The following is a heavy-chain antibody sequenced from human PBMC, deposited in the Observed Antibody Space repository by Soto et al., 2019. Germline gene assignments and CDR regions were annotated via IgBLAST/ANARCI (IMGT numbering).Heavy chain of an antibody. CDR1: GGSISSYY. Sequence: SETLSLTCTVSGGSISSYYWSWIRQPPGKGLEWIGYIYYSGSTNYNPSLKSRVAISVDTSKNQFSLKLSSVTAADTAVYYCAREKTSYYGSVSYYPPLYAMDVWGPGTFGTVS. CDR2: IYYSGST. CDR3: AREKTSYYGSVSYYPPLYAMDV. D-gene: IGHD3-10*01. V-gene: IGHV4-59*01. J-gene: IGHJ6*02.